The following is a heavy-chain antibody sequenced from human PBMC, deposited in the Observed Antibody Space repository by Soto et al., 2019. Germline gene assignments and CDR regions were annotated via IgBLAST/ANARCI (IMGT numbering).Heavy chain of an antibody. Sequence: SETLSLTCVVSGGSFSAYYWSWIRLPPGKGLEWIGEINDSGSTNYNPSLESRVTISVDGSKNQFSLKVNSVTAADTAVYYCARGRLVPAVNFDYWGLGTLVTVSS. CDR3: ARGRLVPAVNFDY. J-gene: IGHJ4*02. V-gene: IGHV4-34*01. CDR1: GGSFSAYY. D-gene: IGHD2-2*01. CDR2: INDSGST.